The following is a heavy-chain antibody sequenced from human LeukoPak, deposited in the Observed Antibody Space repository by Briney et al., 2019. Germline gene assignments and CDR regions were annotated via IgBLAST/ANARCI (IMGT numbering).Heavy chain of an antibody. J-gene: IGHJ4*02. D-gene: IGHD4-23*01. V-gene: IGHV3-74*01. CDR3: ARGGGYYFDY. Sequence: PGGSLRLSCAASGFTFSRYWMHWVRQAPGKGLVWVSRINSDGSDISYADSVKGRFTISRDNAKNSLYLQMNSLRAEDTAVYYCARGGGYYFDYWGQGTLVTVSS. CDR2: INSDGSDI. CDR1: GFTFSRYW.